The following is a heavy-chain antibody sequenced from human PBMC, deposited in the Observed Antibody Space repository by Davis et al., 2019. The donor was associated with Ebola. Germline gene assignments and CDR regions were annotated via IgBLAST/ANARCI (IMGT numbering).Heavy chain of an antibody. CDR2: INPSGGST. D-gene: IGHD3-10*01. CDR1: GYTFLSYY. J-gene: IGHJ4*02. Sequence: ASVKDTCKASGYTFLSYYMHWLRHAPAQGLEWMGIINPSGGSTSYAQKFQGRVTMTRDTSTSTVYMELSSLRSEDTAVYYCARDAGMAALGYWGQGALVAVSS. V-gene: IGHV1-46*01. CDR3: ARDAGMAALGY.